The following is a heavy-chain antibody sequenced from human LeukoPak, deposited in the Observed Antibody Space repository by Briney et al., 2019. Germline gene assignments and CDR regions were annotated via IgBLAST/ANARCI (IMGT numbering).Heavy chain of an antibody. CDR1: GFTFSSYA. CDR3: ARDGQFLVMQDALDI. J-gene: IGHJ3*02. D-gene: IGHD3-9*01. Sequence: PGGSLRLSCAASGFTFSSYAMHWVRQAPGKGLEWVAVISYDGSNKYYADSVKGRFTISRDNSKNTLYLQMNSLRAEDTAVYYCARDGQFLVMQDALDIWGQGTMVTVSS. V-gene: IGHV3-30-3*01. CDR2: ISYDGSNK.